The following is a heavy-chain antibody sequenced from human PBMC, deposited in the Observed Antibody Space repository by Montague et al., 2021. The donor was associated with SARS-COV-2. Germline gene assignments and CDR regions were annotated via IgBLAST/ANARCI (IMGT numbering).Heavy chain of an antibody. J-gene: IGHJ4*02. CDR1: GASISSGSYY. CDR3: ARVGDEGYFFEY. D-gene: IGHD2/OR15-2a*01. Sequence: TLSLTCTVSGASISSGSYYWNWIRQLPGKGLEWIGYIHHSGSTYYTPSLQSRVAISVDTSKNEFSLKMTAVTAADTAVYYRARVGDEGYFFEYWGKGLLGTVSS. CDR2: IHHSGST. V-gene: IGHV4-31*03.